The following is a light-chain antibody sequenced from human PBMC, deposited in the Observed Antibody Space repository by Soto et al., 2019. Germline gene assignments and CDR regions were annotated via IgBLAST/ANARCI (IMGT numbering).Light chain of an antibody. Sequence: QSVLTQSPSVSGAQGQRVTISCTGSSSNIGAGYDVHWYQQLPGTAPKLLIYGNTDRASGVPDRFSGSKSGTSASLAITGRQAEDEADYYCQSYDSSLGVVVFGGGTKVTVL. CDR1: SSNIGAGYD. CDR2: GNT. CDR3: QSYDSSLGVVV. J-gene: IGLJ2*01. V-gene: IGLV1-40*01.